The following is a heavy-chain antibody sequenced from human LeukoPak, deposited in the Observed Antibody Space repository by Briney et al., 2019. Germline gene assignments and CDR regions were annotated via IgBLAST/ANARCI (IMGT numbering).Heavy chain of an antibody. Sequence: ASVKVSCKASGYTFTSYYIHWVRQAPGQGLEWMGLMNPSGGSTNYAQRFQGRVTMTEDTSTDTAYMELSSLRSEDTAVYYCATEVIAARRMSFVYWGQGTLVTVSS. J-gene: IGHJ4*02. CDR3: ATEVIAARRMSFVY. D-gene: IGHD6-6*01. CDR1: GYTFTSYY. V-gene: IGHV1-46*01. CDR2: MNPSGGST.